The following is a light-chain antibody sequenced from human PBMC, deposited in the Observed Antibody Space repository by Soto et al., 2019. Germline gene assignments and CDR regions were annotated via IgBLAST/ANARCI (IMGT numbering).Light chain of an antibody. CDR3: QQRSNWPPIT. J-gene: IGKJ5*01. CDR2: DAS. V-gene: IGKV3-11*01. CDR1: QSVSNQ. Sequence: EIVLTQSPVTLSLSPGERATLSCRASQSVSNQLAWYQQKPGQAPRLLIYDASRRVTGIPARFSGSGSGTDFTLTISSLEPEDFAVYYCQQRSNWPPITFGQGTRLEIK.